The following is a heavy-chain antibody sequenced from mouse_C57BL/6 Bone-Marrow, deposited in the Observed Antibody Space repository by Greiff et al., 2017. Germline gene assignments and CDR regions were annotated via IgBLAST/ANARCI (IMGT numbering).Heavy chain of an antibody. J-gene: IGHJ3*01. CDR1: GFTFSSYG. CDR3: ARPSPFAY. Sequence: DVQLQESGGDLVKPGGSLKLSCAASGFTFSSYGMSWVRQTPDKRLEWVATISSGGSYTYYPDSVKGRFTISRDNAKNTLYLQMSSLKSEDTAMYYCARPSPFAYWGQGTLVTVSA. D-gene: IGHD6-2*01. CDR2: ISSGGSYT. V-gene: IGHV5-6*01.